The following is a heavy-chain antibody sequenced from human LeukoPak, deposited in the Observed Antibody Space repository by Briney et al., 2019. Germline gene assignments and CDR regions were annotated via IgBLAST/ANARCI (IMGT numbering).Heavy chain of an antibody. J-gene: IGHJ4*02. V-gene: IGHV3-21*01. CDR3: ARDLVDTAMLKGDY. Sequence: GGSLRLSCAASGFTFSSYSMDWVRQAPGKGLEWVSSISSSSSYIYYADSVKGRFTISRDNAKNSLYLQMNSLRAEDTAVYYCARDLVDTAMLKGDYWGQGTLVTVSS. D-gene: IGHD5-18*01. CDR2: ISSSSSYI. CDR1: GFTFSSYS.